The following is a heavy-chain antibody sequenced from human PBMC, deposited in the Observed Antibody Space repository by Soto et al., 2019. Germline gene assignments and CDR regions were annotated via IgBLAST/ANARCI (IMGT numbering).Heavy chain of an antibody. CDR2: INPGTGNT. Sequence: QVHLVQSGAEVKRPGASVKVSCKASGYTFTSFPIHWVREAPGHRREWMGWINPGTGNTKYSQKFQGRVSFSMNTSASRVFMGLSSLRSEDTAVYHWARGAGRPTWFDPWGQGTLVTVSS. J-gene: IGHJ5*02. CDR3: ARGAGRPTWFDP. D-gene: IGHD6-19*01. CDR1: GYTFTSFP. V-gene: IGHV1-3*01.